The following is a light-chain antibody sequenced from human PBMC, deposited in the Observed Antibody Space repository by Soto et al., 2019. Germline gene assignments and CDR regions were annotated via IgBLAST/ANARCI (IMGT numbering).Light chain of an antibody. CDR2: DAS. J-gene: IGKJ4*01. CDR1: QSVVSN. CDR3: QQHSNWPLT. V-gene: IGKV3-11*01. Sequence: EIVLIQSPATLSLSPGERATLSCRASQSVVSNLAWYQQNPGQAPRLLIFDASNRATGIPARFSGSGSGTDFILAISSLEPEDFVVYYCQQHSNWPLTFGGGTKVEIK.